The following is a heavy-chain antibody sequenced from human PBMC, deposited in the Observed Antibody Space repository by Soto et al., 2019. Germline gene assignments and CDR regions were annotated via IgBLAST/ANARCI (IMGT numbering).Heavy chain of an antibody. D-gene: IGHD3-10*01. CDR1: GGSISSGGYY. J-gene: IGHJ5*02. CDR2: IYYSGST. V-gene: IGHV4-31*03. CDR3: ARTYYYGSGSYSFSNNWFDP. Sequence: SETLSLTCTVSGGSISSGGYYWSWIRRHPGKGLEWIGYIYYSGSTYYNPSLKSRVTISVDTSKNQFSLKLSSVTAADTAVYYCARTYYYGSGSYSFSNNWFDPWGQGTLVTVSS.